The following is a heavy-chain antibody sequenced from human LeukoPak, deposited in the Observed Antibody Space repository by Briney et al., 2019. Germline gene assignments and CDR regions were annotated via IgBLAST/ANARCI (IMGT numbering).Heavy chain of an antibody. J-gene: IGHJ3*02. CDR2: ISSNGDNT. CDR3: AKEGGYYDFWSGKTAFDI. Sequence: PGGSLRLSCTASGFTFGNYAMNWVRQAPGKGLEWVSAISSNGDNTYDADSVKGRFTISRVNSQNTLYLQVDSLRADDTAVYYCAKEGGYYDFWSGKTAFDIWGQGTMVTVSS. V-gene: IGHV3-23*01. CDR1: GFTFGNYA. D-gene: IGHD3-3*01.